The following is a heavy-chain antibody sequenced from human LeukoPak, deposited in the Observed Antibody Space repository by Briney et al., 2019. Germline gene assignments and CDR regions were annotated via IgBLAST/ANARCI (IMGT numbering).Heavy chain of an antibody. Sequence: ASVKVSCKASGYTFTSYYMHWVRQAPGQGLEWIGWINPNSGDTNYAQKFQDRVTMTRDTSISTAYIELNSLRSDDTAVFCCARGDYYGSPKVVAAWGQGTLVTVSS. J-gene: IGHJ5*02. D-gene: IGHD3-10*01. CDR2: INPNSGDT. CDR3: ARGDYYGSPKVVAA. CDR1: GYTFTSYY. V-gene: IGHV1-2*02.